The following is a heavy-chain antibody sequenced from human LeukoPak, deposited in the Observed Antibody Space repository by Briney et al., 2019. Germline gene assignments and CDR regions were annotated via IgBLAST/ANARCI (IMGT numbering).Heavy chain of an antibody. D-gene: IGHD2-2*01. CDR2: ISSTSSHI. J-gene: IGHJ3*02. CDR1: GFTFSSYN. CDR3: ARERGGYCSGTTCSHTIDI. Sequence: GGSLRLSCAASGFTFSSYNMNWVRQAPGRGLEWVASISSTSSHIYYGDSVRGRFTVSRDNAENSLYLQMNSLRAEDTSVYYCARERGGYCSGTTCSHTIDIWGQGTMVTVSS. V-gene: IGHV3-21*01.